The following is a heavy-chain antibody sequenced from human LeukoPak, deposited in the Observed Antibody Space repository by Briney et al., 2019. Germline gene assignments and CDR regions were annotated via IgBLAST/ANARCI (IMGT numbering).Heavy chain of an antibody. CDR2: IWFDGGKT. Sequence: GGSPRLSCVASGFIFNSFGMHWVRQAPGKGLEWMAVIWFDGGKTNYADSVKGRFTISRDNSKNTLYLQMTSLRDEDTAVYYCTKGSSGWSADYFDSWGQGSLVTVSS. J-gene: IGHJ4*02. CDR3: TKGSSGWSADYFDS. D-gene: IGHD6-19*01. CDR1: GFIFNSFG. V-gene: IGHV3-33*06.